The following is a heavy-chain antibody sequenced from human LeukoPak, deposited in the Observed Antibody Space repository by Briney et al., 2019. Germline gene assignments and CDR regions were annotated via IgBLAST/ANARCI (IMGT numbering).Heavy chain of an antibody. CDR3: ARVENSGYDFSWFGP. Sequence: SETLSLTCTVSGGSISSYYWSWIRQPPGKGLEWIGYIYYSGSTNYNPSLKSRVTISVDTSKNQFSLKLSSVTAADTAVYYCARVENSGYDFSWFGPWGQGTLVTVSS. CDR1: GGSISSYY. J-gene: IGHJ5*02. V-gene: IGHV4-59*01. CDR2: IYYSGST. D-gene: IGHD5-12*01.